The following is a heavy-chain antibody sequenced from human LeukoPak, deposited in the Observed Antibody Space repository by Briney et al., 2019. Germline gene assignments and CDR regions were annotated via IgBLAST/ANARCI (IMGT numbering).Heavy chain of an antibody. CDR1: GGSFSAYY. CDR2: INHIGST. J-gene: IGHJ5*02. V-gene: IGHV4-34*01. Sequence: PSETLSLTCGVYGGSFSAYYWSWIRQPPGKGLEWIGEINHIGSTNSNPSLKSRLTISVDTSKNEFSLKLSSVTAADTAVYYCARHYGPWGQGTLVTVSS. CDR3: ARHYGP. D-gene: IGHD3-16*01.